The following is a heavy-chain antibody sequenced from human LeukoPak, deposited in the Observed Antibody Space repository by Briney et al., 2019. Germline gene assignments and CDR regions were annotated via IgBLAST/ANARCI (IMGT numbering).Heavy chain of an antibody. D-gene: IGHD2-15*01. CDR3: AGGPVLYYYYMDV. V-gene: IGHV3-21*01. CDR2: ISSSSSYI. Sequence: GGSLRLPCAASGFTFSSYSMNWVRQAPGKGLDWVSSISSSSSYIYYADSVKGRFTISRDNAKDSLYLQMNSLRAEDTAVYYCAGGPVLYYYYMDVWGKGTTVTVSS. J-gene: IGHJ6*03. CDR1: GFTFSSYS.